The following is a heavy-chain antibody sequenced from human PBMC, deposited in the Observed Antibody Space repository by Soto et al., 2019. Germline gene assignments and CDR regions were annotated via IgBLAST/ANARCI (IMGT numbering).Heavy chain of an antibody. J-gene: IGHJ3*02. CDR3: AIGGDWYFFDM. D-gene: IGHD2-21*02. CDR1: GYSFTNYW. V-gene: IGHV5-51*01. Sequence: RKISCKGSGYSFTNYWIGWVRQMPGKGLEWMGSIYPGDSDTRYSPSFQGQVTISADKSISTAYLQWSSLRASDTAMYYCAIGGDWYFFDMWAQGTMVTVSS. CDR2: IYPGDSDT.